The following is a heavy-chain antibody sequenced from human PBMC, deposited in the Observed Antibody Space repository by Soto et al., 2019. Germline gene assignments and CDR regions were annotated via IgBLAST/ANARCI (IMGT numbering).Heavy chain of an antibody. CDR3: ASEANDDY. CDR1: GGSFSGYY. CDR2: INHSGST. J-gene: IGHJ4*02. V-gene: IGHV4-34*01. Sequence: QVQLQQWGAGLLKPSETLSLTCAVYGGSFSGYYWSWIRQPPGKGLEWIGEINHSGSTNYNPSLKSRVTISVDTSKNQFSLKLSSVTAADTAVYYCASEANDDYWGQGTLVTVSS.